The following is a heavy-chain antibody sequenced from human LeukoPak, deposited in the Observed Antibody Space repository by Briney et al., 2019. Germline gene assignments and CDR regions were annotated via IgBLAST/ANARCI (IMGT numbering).Heavy chain of an antibody. CDR1: GGTFSSYA. J-gene: IGHJ5*02. V-gene: IGHV1-69*05. CDR3: ARDERRDGYNLSGS. Sequence: SVKVSCKASGGTFSSYAISWVRQAPGQGLDWMGGIIPIFGTANYAQKFQGRVTITTDESTSTAYMELSSLRSEDTAVYYCARDERRDGYNLSGSWGQGTLVTVSS. CDR2: IIPIFGTA. D-gene: IGHD5-24*01.